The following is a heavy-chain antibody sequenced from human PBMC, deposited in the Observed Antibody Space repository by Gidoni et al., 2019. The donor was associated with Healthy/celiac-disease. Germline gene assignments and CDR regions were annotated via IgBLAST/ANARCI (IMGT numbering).Heavy chain of an antibody. Sequence: QVQLVESGGGVVQPGGSLRLSCAASGFTFSSYGMHWVRQAPGKGLEWVAFIRYDGSNKYYADSVKGRFTISRDNSKNTLYLQMNSLRAEDTAVYYCEAVRGEVVAATLADYWGQGTLVTVSS. CDR1: GFTFSSYG. CDR2: IRYDGSNK. V-gene: IGHV3-30*02. D-gene: IGHD2-15*01. J-gene: IGHJ4*02. CDR3: EAVRGEVVAATLADY.